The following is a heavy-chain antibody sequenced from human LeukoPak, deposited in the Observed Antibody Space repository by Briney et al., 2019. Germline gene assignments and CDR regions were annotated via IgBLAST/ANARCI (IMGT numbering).Heavy chain of an antibody. D-gene: IGHD6-13*01. J-gene: IGHJ4*02. CDR3: ARTRDYSSSWHRIPYFDY. CDR1: GGTFSSYA. CDR2: IIPIFGTA. V-gene: IGHV1-69*13. Sequence: GASVKVSCKASGGTFSSYAISWVRQAPGQGLEWMGGIIPIFGTANYAQKFQGRVTITADESTSTAYMELSSLRSEDTAVYYCARTRDYSSSWHRIPYFDYWGQGTLVTVSS.